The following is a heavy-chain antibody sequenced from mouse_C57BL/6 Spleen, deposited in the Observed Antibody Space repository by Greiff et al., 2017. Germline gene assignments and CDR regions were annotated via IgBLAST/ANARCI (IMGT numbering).Heavy chain of an antibody. D-gene: IGHD1-1*01. CDR3: ARRSYYYGSSYDYFDY. CDR1: GFTFSDYG. J-gene: IGHJ2*01. CDR2: ISSGSSTI. Sequence: EVQLVESGGGLVKPGGSLKLSCAASGFTFSDYGMHWVRQAPEKGLEWVAYISSGSSTIYYADTLKGRFTISRDNAKNTLFLQMTSLRSEDTAMYYCARRSYYYGSSYDYFDYWGQGTTLTVSS. V-gene: IGHV5-17*01.